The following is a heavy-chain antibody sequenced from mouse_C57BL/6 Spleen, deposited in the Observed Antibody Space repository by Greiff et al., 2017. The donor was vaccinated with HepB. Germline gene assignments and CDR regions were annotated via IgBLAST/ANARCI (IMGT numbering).Heavy chain of an antibody. CDR3: ARDYYYGSSYDYFDV. CDR2: ISSGSSTI. D-gene: IGHD1-1*01. J-gene: IGHJ1*03. V-gene: IGHV5-17*01. CDR1: GFTFSDYG. Sequence: EVQVVESGGGLVKPGGSLKLSCAASGFTFSDYGMHWVRQAPEKGLEWVAYISSGSSTIYYADTVKGRFTISRDNAKNTLFLQMTSLRSEDTAMYYCARDYYYGSSYDYFDVWGTGTTVTVSS.